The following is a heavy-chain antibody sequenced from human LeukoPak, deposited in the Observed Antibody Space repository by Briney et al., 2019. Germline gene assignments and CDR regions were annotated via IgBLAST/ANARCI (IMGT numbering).Heavy chain of an antibody. J-gene: IGHJ4*02. V-gene: IGHV3-53*01. CDR1: GFTFSSYA. Sequence: GGSLRLSCAASGFTFSSYAMSWVRQAPGKGLEWVSVIYSGGSTYYADSVKGRFTISRDNSKNTLYLQMNSLRAEDTAVYYCATGIGHCSSTSCSIDYWGQGTLVTVSS. D-gene: IGHD2-2*01. CDR3: ATGIGHCSSTSCSIDY. CDR2: IYSGGST.